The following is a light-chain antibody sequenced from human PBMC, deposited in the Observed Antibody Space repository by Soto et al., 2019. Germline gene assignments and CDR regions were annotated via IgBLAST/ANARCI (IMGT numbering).Light chain of an antibody. V-gene: IGKV1-39*01. J-gene: IGKJ4*01. Sequence: DVRMTQSPSSLSAAVGDTITITCRASQNLTNYLNWFQQKPGESPRLLIYGASTLHDGVPSTVSCSGSATYFTLTISGLPIYDFATYHCQHTYCDIYFGGGTRV. CDR3: QHTYCDIY. CDR1: QNLTNY. CDR2: GAS.